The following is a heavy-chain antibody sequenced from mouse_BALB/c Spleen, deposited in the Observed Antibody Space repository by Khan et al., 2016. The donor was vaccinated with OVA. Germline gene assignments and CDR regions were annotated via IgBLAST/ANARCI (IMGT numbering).Heavy chain of an antibody. J-gene: IGHJ3*01. CDR2: IFTGSVST. CDR3: ARGGYGGFAY. V-gene: IGHV1-9*01. Sequence: QVQLQQSGGDLMKPGASVKISCKATGYTFSSYWIEWVKQRPGHGLEWIGQIFTGSVSTTYNEKFKGKATFTADTSSNTAYMQLSSLTSEGSASYYCARGGYGGFAYWGQGTLVTVSA. D-gene: IGHD2-2*01. CDR1: GYTFSSYW.